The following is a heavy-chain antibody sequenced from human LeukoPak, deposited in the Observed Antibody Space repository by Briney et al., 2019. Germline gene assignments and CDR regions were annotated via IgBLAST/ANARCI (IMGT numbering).Heavy chain of an antibody. J-gene: IGHJ4*02. V-gene: IGHV3-48*01. CDR2: TSSSSGTI. D-gene: IGHD2-21*02. CDR1: GFTFSSYG. Sequence: GGSLRLSCAASGFTFSSYGMNWVRQAPGKGLEWVSYTSSSSGTIYYADSVKGRFTISRDNSKITLYLQMNNLRAEDTAVYYCARQFRAYCGGDCYGLDYWGQGTLVTVSS. CDR3: ARQFRAYCGGDCYGLDY.